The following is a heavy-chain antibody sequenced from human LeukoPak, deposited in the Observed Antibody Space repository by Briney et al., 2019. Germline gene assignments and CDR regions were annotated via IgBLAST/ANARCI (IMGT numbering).Heavy chain of an antibody. J-gene: IGHJ4*02. CDR1: GGSFSSYF. CDR3: ARQTGSGLFILP. Sequence: SETLSLTCSVSGGSFSSYFWSWVRQPAGKGLEWIGRIYPSGNTNYNPSLKSRVTLSVDTSKNQFSLKLTSVTAADTAVYYCARQTGSGLFILPGGQGTLVTVSS. V-gene: IGHV4-4*07. D-gene: IGHD3/OR15-3a*01. CDR2: IYPSGNT.